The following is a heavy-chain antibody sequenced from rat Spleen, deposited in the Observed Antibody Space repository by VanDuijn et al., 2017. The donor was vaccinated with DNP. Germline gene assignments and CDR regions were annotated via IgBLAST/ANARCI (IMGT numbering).Heavy chain of an antibody. CDR3: ARHERTTGMGFDY. CDR1: GFTFDNYY. D-gene: IGHD1-7*01. CDR2: ISTSGSRT. Sequence: EVQLVESGGGLVQPGRSMKLSCAASGFTFDNYYMAWVRQAPKKGLEWVATISTSGSRTYYSDSVKGRFTLSRDGAKSSLYLQMNSLQSEDTATYYCARHERTTGMGFDYWGQGVMVTVSS. V-gene: IGHV5-25*01. J-gene: IGHJ2*01.